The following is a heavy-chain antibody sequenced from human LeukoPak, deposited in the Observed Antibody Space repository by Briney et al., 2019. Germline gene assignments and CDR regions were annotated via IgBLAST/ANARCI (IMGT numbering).Heavy chain of an antibody. Sequence: ETLSLTCTVSGGSITSGDYSWSWVRQAPGKGLEWVANIKQDGSEEYYVDSVKGRFTISRDNAKNSLFLQMNSLRAEDTAMYYCISRVVGGYSSDWGRGTLVTVSS. J-gene: IGHJ4*02. CDR1: GGSITSGDYS. CDR3: ISRVVGGYSSD. CDR2: IKQDGSEE. V-gene: IGHV3-7*01. D-gene: IGHD6-19*01.